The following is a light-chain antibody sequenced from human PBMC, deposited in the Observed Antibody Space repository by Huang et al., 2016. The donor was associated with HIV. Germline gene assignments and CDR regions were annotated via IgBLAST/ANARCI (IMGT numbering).Light chain of an antibody. CDR1: LDINNY. CDR3: QQYDTLPLT. J-gene: IGKJ1*01. V-gene: IGKV1-33*01. CDR2: DAS. Sequence: DIQMTQSPSSLSASLGDKVTITCQASLDINNYLNWYQQKPVKVPKLLISDASDLETGVPPRFSGSRSGTNFTLTVSSLQAEDIGTYYCQQYDTLPLTFGQGTNVEI.